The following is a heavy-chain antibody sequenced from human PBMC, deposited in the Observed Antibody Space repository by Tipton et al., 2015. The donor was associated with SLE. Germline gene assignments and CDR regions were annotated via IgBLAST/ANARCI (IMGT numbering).Heavy chain of an antibody. J-gene: IGHJ4*02. V-gene: IGHV3-48*03. CDR2: ISSSGSTI. Sequence: SLRLSCAASGFTFSSYEMNWVRQAPGKGLEWVSYISSSGSTIYYADSVKGRFTISRDNAKNSLYLQMNSLRAEDTAVYYCARDPYSSGWSHFDYWGQGTLVTVSS. CDR3: ARDPYSSGWSHFDY. D-gene: IGHD6-19*01. CDR1: GFTFSSYE.